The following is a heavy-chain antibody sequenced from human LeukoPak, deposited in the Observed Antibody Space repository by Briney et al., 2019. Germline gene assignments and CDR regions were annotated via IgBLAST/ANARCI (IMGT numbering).Heavy chain of an antibody. CDR3: AALAAAADFDY. CDR2: INPSGGST. J-gene: IGHJ4*02. D-gene: IGHD6-13*01. V-gene: IGHV1-46*01. CDR1: GYTFTSYY. Sequence: ASVKVSCKASGYTFTSYYMHWVRQAPGQGLEWMGIINPSGGSTSYAQKFQGRVTMTRDTSTSTAYMELSSLRSEDTAVYYCAALAAAADFDYWGQGTLVTVSS.